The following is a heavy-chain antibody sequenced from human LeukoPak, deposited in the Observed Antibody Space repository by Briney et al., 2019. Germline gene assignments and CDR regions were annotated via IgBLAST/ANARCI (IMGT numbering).Heavy chain of an antibody. CDR1: GFTLSGSV. CDR3: SRLEDTSPIEVALDI. V-gene: IGHV3-73*01. J-gene: IGHJ3*02. CDR2: IRSERDKYAT. Sequence: PGGSLKLSCAGSGFTLSGSVIHWVRQAAGTGLEWVGRIRSERDKYATAYAASVKGRFTISRDDSKNTVYLHMDSLKTEDTALYYCSRLEDTSPIEVALDIWGQGTVVTVSS. D-gene: IGHD2-2*01.